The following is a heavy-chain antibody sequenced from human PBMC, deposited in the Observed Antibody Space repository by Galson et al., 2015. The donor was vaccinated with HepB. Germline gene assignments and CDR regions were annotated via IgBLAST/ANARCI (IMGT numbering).Heavy chain of an antibody. CDR2: IVVGSGNT. J-gene: IGHJ6*02. V-gene: IGHV1-58*02. Sequence: SVKVSCKASGFTFTSSAMQWVRQARGQRLEWIGWIVVGSGNTNYAQKFQERVTITRDMSTSTAYMELSSLRSEDTAVYYCAAAPRSSSWYFLYYYGMDVWGQGTTVTVSS. D-gene: IGHD6-13*01. CDR1: GFTFTSSA. CDR3: AAAPRSSSWYFLYYYGMDV.